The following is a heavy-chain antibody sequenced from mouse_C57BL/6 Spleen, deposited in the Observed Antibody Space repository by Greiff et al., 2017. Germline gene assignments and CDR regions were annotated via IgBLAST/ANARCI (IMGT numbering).Heavy chain of an antibody. V-gene: IGHV2-5*01. CDR1: GFSLTSYG. CDR2: IWRGGST. J-gene: IGHJ4*01. D-gene: IGHD2-4*01. CDR3: AKPYDYDEGYAMDY. Sequence: QVQLQQSGPGLVQPSQSLSITCTVSGFSLTSYGVHWVRQSPGKGLEWLGVIWRGGSTDYNAAFMSRLSITKDNSKSQVFFKMNSLQADDTAIYYCAKPYDYDEGYAMDYWGQGTSVTVSS.